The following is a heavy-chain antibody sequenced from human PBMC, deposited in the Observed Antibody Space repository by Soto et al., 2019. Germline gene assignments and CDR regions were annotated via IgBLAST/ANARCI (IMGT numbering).Heavy chain of an antibody. CDR2: ISAYNGNT. V-gene: IGHV1-18*01. CDR1: GYTFTSYG. Sequence: ASVKVSCKASGYTFTSYGISWVRQAPGQGLEWMGWISAYNGNTNYAQKLQGRVTMTTDTSTSTAYMELRSLRSDDTAVYYCAREVVGATPYYYYYYGMDVWGQGTTVTVSS. J-gene: IGHJ6*02. D-gene: IGHD1-26*01. CDR3: AREVVGATPYYYYYYGMDV.